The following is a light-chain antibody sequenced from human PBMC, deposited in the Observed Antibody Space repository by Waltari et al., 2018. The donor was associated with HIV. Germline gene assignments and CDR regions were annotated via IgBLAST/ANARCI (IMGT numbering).Light chain of an antibody. CDR2: DVT. Sequence: QSALTQPASVSGSPGQSITISCTGTSSDLGGYNYVSWYQQHPGKAPKLMIYDVTNRPAGVSNRFSDSKSGNTASLTISGLQVEDEADYYCSSYTSSSTWVFGGGTKLTVL. V-gene: IGLV2-14*03. J-gene: IGLJ3*02. CDR1: SSDLGGYNY. CDR3: SSYTSSSTWV.